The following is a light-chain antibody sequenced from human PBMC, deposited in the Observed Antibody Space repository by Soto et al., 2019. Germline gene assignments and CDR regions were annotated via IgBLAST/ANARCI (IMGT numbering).Light chain of an antibody. Sequence: IVLTQSPATLYLSPGERATLSCRASQSVSSYLAWYQQKPGQAPRLLIYDASNRATGIPARFSGSGSGTDFTLTISSLEPEDFAVYYCQQRSSTFGQGTRLEIK. V-gene: IGKV3-11*01. J-gene: IGKJ5*01. CDR3: QQRSST. CDR1: QSVSSY. CDR2: DAS.